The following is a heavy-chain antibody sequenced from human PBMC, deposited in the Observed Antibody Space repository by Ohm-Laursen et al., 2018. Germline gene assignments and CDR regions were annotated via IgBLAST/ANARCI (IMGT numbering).Heavy chain of an antibody. D-gene: IGHD2-21*02. J-gene: IGHJ4*02. CDR2: IYSSGST. Sequence: GTLSLTWAVSGGSISSLYWSWIRQPPGKGMEYMGYIYSSGSTNYNPSLKSRLSISVDTSRNQFSLKLSSVTAADTAVYYCASLVVTTLHGYYFDYWGQGTLVTVSS. CDR3: ASLVVTTLHGYYFDY. CDR1: GGSISSLY. V-gene: IGHV4-59*11.